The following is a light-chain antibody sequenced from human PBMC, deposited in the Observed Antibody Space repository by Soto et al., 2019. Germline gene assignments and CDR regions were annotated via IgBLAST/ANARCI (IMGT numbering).Light chain of an antibody. J-gene: IGKJ2*01. Sequence: DIQVTHSPSSLSGSVGDGVTVTCRASQNIFTYLNWYQQRPGKAPNLLIYATSNLQSGVPSRFSGSGSGTDFTLTISSLQPEDFATYYCQHSYSSPTFGQGTKVDIK. CDR1: QNIFTY. CDR2: ATS. CDR3: QHSYSSPT. V-gene: IGKV1-39*01.